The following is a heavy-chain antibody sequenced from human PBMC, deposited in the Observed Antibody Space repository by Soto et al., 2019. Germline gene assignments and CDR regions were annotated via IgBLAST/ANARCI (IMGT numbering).Heavy chain of an antibody. J-gene: IGHJ4*02. CDR1: GFTFSNYA. CDR3: AKDQGSSWYEIDY. Sequence: EVQLLESGGGLVQPGGSLRLSCAASGFTFSNYAMTWVRQAPGKGLEWVSTISGSGGSTYYADCVKGRFTISRDNFKNTLYLQMNSLRAEDTAVYYCAKDQGSSWYEIDYWGQGTLVTVSS. CDR2: ISGSGGST. V-gene: IGHV3-23*01. D-gene: IGHD6-13*01.